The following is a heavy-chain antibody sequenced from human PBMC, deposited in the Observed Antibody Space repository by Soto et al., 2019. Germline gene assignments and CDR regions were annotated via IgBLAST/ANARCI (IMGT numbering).Heavy chain of an antibody. CDR2: IIPIFGTA. J-gene: IGHJ5*02. CDR3: AREFFVSRRRYCSSTSCHGWFDP. D-gene: IGHD2-2*01. Sequence: VQLVQSGAEVKKPGSSVKVSCKASGGTFSSYAISWVRQAPGQGLEWMGGIIPIFGTANYAQKFQGRVTITADESTSTAYMELSSLRSEDTAVYYCAREFFVSRRRYCSSTSCHGWFDPWGQGTLVTVSS. V-gene: IGHV1-69*01. CDR1: GGTFSSYA.